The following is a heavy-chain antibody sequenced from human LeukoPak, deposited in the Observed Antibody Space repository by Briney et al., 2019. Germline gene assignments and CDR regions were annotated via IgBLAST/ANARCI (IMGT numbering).Heavy chain of an antibody. J-gene: IGHJ5*02. Sequence: SETLSLTCTVPGDSVGRDYWSWIRLPPGRGLQWIGYVFSTESATYSPSLRSRVTMSLDTSKNQFFLDLTSVTAADTAVYYCARHGNTWFGEYRRPYKWFDLWGQGTLVTVSS. CDR2: VFSTESA. V-gene: IGHV4-4*08. CDR1: GDSVGRDY. D-gene: IGHD3-10*01. CDR3: ARHGNTWFGEYRRPYKWFDL.